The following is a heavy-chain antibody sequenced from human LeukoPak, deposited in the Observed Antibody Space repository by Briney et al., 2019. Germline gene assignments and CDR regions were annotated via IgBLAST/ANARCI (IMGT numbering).Heavy chain of an antibody. V-gene: IGHV3-30*03. CDR3: ARDLLVGGSGYHY. Sequence: PGRSLGLSCAASGFSFKDYNMHWVRQAPGKGLEWVAVITHDGSNKYYTDSVKGRFTISRDNSKSTLYLQMNSLRAEDTAVYYCARDLLVGGSGYHYWGQGTLVTISS. D-gene: IGHD3-22*01. CDR1: GFSFKDYN. J-gene: IGHJ4*02. CDR2: ITHDGSNK.